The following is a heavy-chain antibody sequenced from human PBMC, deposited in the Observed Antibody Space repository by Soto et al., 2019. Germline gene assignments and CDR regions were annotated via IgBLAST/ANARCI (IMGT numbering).Heavy chain of an antibody. Sequence: QVQLVESGGGLVKPGGSLRLSCAASGFTFSDYYMSWIRQAPGKGLEWVSYISSSGSTIYYADSVKGRFTISRDNXXXXXXXXXXXXXXXXXXXXXXXXXXXXXXXXXXXRPFDYWGQGTLVTVSS. J-gene: IGHJ4*02. D-gene: IGHD6-6*01. CDR2: ISSSGSTI. CDR1: GFTFSDYY. CDR3: XXXXXXXXXXXXXRPFDY. V-gene: IGHV3-11*01.